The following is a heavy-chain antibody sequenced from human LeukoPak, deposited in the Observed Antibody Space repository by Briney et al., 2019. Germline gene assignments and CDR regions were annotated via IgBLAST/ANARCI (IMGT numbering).Heavy chain of an antibody. V-gene: IGHV4-4*07. J-gene: IGHJ5*02. CDR3: ARGPLTVTRGFDP. CDR2: IYTCGST. Sequence: SETLSLTCTVSGGSINIYYWSWIRQPAGKGLEWIGRIYTCGSTNYNPSLKSRVTMSVDTSKNRFSLKLSSVTAADTAVYYCARGPLTVTRGFDPWGQGTLVTVSS. CDR1: GGSINIYY. D-gene: IGHD4-17*01.